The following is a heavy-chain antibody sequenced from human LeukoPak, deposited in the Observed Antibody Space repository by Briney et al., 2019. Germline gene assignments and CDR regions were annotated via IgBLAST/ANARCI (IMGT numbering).Heavy chain of an antibody. Sequence: GGSLRLSCAASGFTFSNAWMSWVRQAPGKGLEWVGRIKSKTDGGTTDYAAPVEGRFTISRDDSKNTLYLQMNSLKTEDTAVYYCTTRGFWDTSVGMDVWGQGTTVTVSS. V-gene: IGHV3-15*01. J-gene: IGHJ6*02. CDR1: GFTFSNAW. D-gene: IGHD3-16*01. CDR2: IKSKTDGGTT. CDR3: TTRGFWDTSVGMDV.